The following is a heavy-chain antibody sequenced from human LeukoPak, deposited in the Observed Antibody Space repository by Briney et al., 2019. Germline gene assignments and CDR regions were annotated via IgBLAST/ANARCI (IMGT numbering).Heavy chain of an antibody. V-gene: IGHV1-69*13. Sequence: GASVKVSCKASGGTFSSYAISWVRQAPGQGLEWMGGIIPIFGTANYAQKFQGRVTITADESTSTAYMELSSLRFDDTAVYYCALIPYCTTITCYYFDYWGQGTLVTVSS. CDR1: GGTFSSYA. D-gene: IGHD2-8*01. J-gene: IGHJ4*02. CDR2: IIPIFGTA. CDR3: ALIPYCTTITCYYFDY.